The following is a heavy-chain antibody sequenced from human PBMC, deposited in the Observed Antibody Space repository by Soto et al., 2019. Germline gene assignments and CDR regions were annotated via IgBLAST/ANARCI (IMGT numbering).Heavy chain of an antibody. V-gene: IGHV3-30*18. Sequence: ESGGGVVQPGRSLRLSCAASGFTFSSYGMHWVRQAPGKGLEWVAVISYDGSNKYYADSVKGRFTISRDNSKNTLYLQMNSLRAEDTAVYYCAKDDYYDSSGLSDYWGQGTLVTVSS. CDR2: ISYDGSNK. J-gene: IGHJ4*02. CDR3: AKDDYYDSSGLSDY. D-gene: IGHD3-22*01. CDR1: GFTFSSYG.